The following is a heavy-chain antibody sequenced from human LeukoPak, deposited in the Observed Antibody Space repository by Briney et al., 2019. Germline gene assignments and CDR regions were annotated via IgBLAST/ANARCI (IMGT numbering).Heavy chain of an antibody. J-gene: IGHJ4*02. V-gene: IGHV3-30*04. CDR1: GFTFRSYA. CDR3: ARGGVDSSSWYYFDY. D-gene: IGHD6-13*01. CDR2: ISYDGSNK. Sequence: PGRSLRLSCAASGFTFRSYAMHWVRQAPGKGLEWVTVISYDGSNKYYADSVKGRFTISRDNSKNTLYLQMNSLRAEDTAVYYCARGGVDSSSWYYFDYWGQGTLVTVSS.